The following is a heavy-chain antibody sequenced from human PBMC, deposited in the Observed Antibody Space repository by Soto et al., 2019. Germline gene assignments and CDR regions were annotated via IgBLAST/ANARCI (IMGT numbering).Heavy chain of an antibody. J-gene: IGHJ1*01. Sequence: GGSLRLSCGASGFSFSRYAMSWVREAPGKGLEWVSAISSSGGSTYYVDSVKGRFTISRDNSKNTLYLQMNSLRAEDTAVYYCARDRVESGYPEYFQHWGQGTLVTVSS. CDR2: ISSSGGST. CDR1: GFSFSRYA. CDR3: ARDRVESGYPEYFQH. V-gene: IGHV3-23*01. D-gene: IGHD3-22*01.